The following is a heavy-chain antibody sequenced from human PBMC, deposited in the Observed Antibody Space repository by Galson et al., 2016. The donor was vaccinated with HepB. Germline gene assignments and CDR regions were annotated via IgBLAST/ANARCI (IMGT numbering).Heavy chain of an antibody. D-gene: IGHD1-26*01. Sequence: SVKVSCKASGYTFSNFDINWVRQAIGQGLEWMGWMNPIGGNTGYAQRFQGRVTMTRNTSIGTAYLEVTRLTSEDTAVYYCARGGSQSGFEYWGQGTLVTVSS. CDR3: ARGGSQSGFEY. V-gene: IGHV1-8*01. CDR1: GYTFSNFD. CDR2: MNPIGGNT. J-gene: IGHJ4*02.